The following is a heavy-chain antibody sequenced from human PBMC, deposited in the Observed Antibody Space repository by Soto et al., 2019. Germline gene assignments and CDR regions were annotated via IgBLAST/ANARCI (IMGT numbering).Heavy chain of an antibody. J-gene: IGHJ3*02. CDR1: GYSISSSNW. CDR2: IYYSGST. V-gene: IGHV4-28*01. Sequence: SETLSLTCAVSGYSISSSNWWGWIRQPPGKGLEWIGYIYYSGSTYYNPSLKSRVTISVDTSKNQFSLKLSSVTAADTAVYYCARTTMIVVVITPLGAFDIWGQGTMVTVSS. CDR3: ARTTMIVVVITPLGAFDI. D-gene: IGHD3-22*01.